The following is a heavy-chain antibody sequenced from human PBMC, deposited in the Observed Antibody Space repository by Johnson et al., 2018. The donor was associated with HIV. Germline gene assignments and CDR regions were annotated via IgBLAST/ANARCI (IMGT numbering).Heavy chain of an antibody. CDR3: ARRKIAAAGRDAFDI. V-gene: IGHV3-74*02. CDR1: GFTFSSYA. D-gene: IGHD6-13*01. Sequence: VQLVESGGGVVQPGRSLRLSCAASGFTFSSYAMHWVRQAPGKGLVWVSRINSDGSSTSYADSVKGRFAISRDNAKNTLYLQMNSLRAEDTAVYYCARRKIAAAGRDAFDIWGQGTMVTVSS. J-gene: IGHJ3*02. CDR2: INSDGSST.